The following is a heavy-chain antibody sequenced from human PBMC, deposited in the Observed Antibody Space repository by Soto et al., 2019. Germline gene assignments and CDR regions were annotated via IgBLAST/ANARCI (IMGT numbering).Heavy chain of an antibody. D-gene: IGHD3-3*01. V-gene: IGHV3-7*01. Sequence: GGSLRLSCAASGFTFSSYWMSWVRQAPGKGLEWVANIKQDGSEKYYGDSVKGRFTISRDNAKNSLYLQMNSLRAEDTAVYYCASHLPLDAFDIWGQGTMVTVSS. CDR1: GFTFSSYW. J-gene: IGHJ3*02. CDR3: ASHLPLDAFDI. CDR2: IKQDGSEK.